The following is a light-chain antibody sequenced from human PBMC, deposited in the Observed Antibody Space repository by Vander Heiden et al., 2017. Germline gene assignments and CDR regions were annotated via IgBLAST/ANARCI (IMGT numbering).Light chain of an antibody. J-gene: IGLJ1*01. Sequence: SYELIQPLSVSVALGQTARITCGGNNIGSKNVHWYQQKPGQAPVLVIYRDSTRPSGIPERFSGSNSGNTATLTISRAQAGDEADYYCQVWDINTALYVFGTGTKVTVL. CDR3: QVWDINTALYV. CDR2: RDS. V-gene: IGLV3-9*01. CDR1: NIGSKN.